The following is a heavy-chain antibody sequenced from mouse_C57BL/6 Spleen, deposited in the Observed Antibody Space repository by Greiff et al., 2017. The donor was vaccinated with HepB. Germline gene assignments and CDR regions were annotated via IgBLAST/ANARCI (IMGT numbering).Heavy chain of an antibody. V-gene: IGHV1-80*01. Sequence: QVQLQQSGAELVKPGASVKISCKASGYAFSSYWMNWVKQRPGKGLEWIGQIYPGDGDTNYNGKFKGKATLTADKSSSTAYMQLSSLTSEDSAVYFCAGGNYGGAMDYWGQGTSVTVSS. CDR2: IYPGDGDT. CDR1: GYAFSSYW. CDR3: AGGNYGGAMDY. J-gene: IGHJ4*01. D-gene: IGHD2-1*01.